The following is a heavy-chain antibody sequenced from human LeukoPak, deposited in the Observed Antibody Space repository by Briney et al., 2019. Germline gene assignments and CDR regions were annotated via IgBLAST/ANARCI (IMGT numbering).Heavy chain of an antibody. D-gene: IGHD2-2*02. CDR2: IYTSGST. Sequence: SETLSLTCTVSGGSISSYYWSWIWQPAGKGLEWIGRIYTSGSTNYNPSLKSRVTMSVDTSKNQFSLKLSSVTAADTAVYYCARDRYCSSTSCYTAGGWFDPWGQGTLVTVSS. V-gene: IGHV4-4*07. CDR1: GGSISSYY. CDR3: ARDRYCSSTSCYTAGGWFDP. J-gene: IGHJ5*02.